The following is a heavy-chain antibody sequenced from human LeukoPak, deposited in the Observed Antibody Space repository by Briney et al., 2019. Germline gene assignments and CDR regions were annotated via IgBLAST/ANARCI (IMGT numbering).Heavy chain of an antibody. J-gene: IGHJ4*02. CDR3: AKEGNEYASGILDY. Sequence: PGRSLRLSCAASGFTFCGYAIHWVRQAPGKGLEWVAVISHDGSNKYYADSVKGRFTISRDNSKNTLFLQMNSLRAEDTAVYYCAKEGNEYASGILDYWGQGTLVTVSS. CDR2: ISHDGSNK. CDR1: GFTFCGYA. V-gene: IGHV3-30*18. D-gene: IGHD2-2*01.